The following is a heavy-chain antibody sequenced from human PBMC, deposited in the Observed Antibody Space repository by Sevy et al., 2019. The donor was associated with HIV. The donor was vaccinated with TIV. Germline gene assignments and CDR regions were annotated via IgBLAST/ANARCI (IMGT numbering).Heavy chain of an antibody. CDR3: ARVPIARSLDV. V-gene: IGHV3-11*01. CDR2: ISSSGSTI. J-gene: IGHJ6*02. CDR1: GFTFSDYY. Sequence: GGSLRLACAASGFTFSDYYMRWIRQAPGKGLEWVSYISSSGSTIYYADSVKGRFTISRDNAKNSLYLQMNSLRAEDTAVYYCARVPIARSLDVWGQGTTVTVSS. D-gene: IGHD2-15*01.